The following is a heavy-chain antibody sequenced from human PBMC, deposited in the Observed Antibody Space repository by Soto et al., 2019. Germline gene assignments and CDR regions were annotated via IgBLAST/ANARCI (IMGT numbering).Heavy chain of an antibody. CDR1: GFTFSSYG. V-gene: IGHV3-30*18. Sequence: QVQLVESGGGVVQPGRSLRLSCAASGFTFSSYGMHWVRQAPGKGLEWVAVISYDGSNKYYADSVKGRFTISRDNSKNTLYLKMNSLRAEDTAVYYCAKVAEQATGGGTPDYWGQGTLVTVSS. CDR2: ISYDGSNK. CDR3: AKVAEQATGGGTPDY. D-gene: IGHD6-19*01. J-gene: IGHJ4*02.